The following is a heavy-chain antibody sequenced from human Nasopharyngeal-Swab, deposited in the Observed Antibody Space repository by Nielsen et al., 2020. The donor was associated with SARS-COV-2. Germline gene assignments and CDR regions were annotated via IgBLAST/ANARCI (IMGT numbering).Heavy chain of an antibody. J-gene: IGHJ6*02. CDR1: GGSISSYY. CDR2: IYYSGST. V-gene: IGHV4-59*08. CDR3: ARQDSWYYYYGMDV. Sequence: SETLSLTCTVSGGSISSYYWNWIRQPPGKGLEWIGYIYYSGSTNYNPSLKSRVTISVDTSKNQFSLKLSSVTAADTAVYYCARQDSWYYYYGMDVWGRGTTVTVSS.